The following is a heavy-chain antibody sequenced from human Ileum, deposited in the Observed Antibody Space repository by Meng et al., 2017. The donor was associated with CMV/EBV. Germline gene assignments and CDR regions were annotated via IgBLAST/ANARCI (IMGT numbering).Heavy chain of an antibody. CDR3: AGGAITGTTEVPFDY. CDR1: VGPIGVGSYN. D-gene: IGHD1-20*01. CDR2: IYTSEST. Sequence: LERWVTWLRRSYKTLSLPCTSPVGPIGVGSYNWSWIGQPDGKGLGWIGRIYTSESTNYNPSLKSRVPISVDTSKNQFSLKLSSVTATDTAVYYCAGGAITGTTEVPFDYWGQGTLVTVSS. J-gene: IGHJ4*02. V-gene: IGHV4-61*02.